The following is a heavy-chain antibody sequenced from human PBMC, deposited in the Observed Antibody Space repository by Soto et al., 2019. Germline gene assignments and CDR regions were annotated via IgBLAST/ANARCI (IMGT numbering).Heavy chain of an antibody. V-gene: IGHV3-23*01. CDR2: ISGSGGST. J-gene: IGHJ4*02. Sequence: GGSLRLPCAASGFTFSSYAMSWVRQAPGKGLEWVSAISGSGGSTYYADSVKGRFTISRDNSKNTLYLQMNSLRAEDTAVYYCAKVKTGEDWNFDYWGQGTLVTVSS. CDR1: GFTFSSYA. D-gene: IGHD1-1*01. CDR3: AKVKTGEDWNFDY.